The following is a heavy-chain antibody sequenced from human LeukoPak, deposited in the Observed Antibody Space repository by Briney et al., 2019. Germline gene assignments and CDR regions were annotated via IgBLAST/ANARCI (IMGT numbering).Heavy chain of an antibody. J-gene: IGHJ4*02. CDR2: IRRNVEGYAT. CDR1: GFAFSGSS. Sequence: GGSLRLSCTASGFAFSGSSVHWVRQASGKGLEWVGHIRRNVEGYATEYAASVRGRLTFSRDDTMNTAYLQINSLTTEDTAVYFCARTIPGTHLLDWWGQGTLVTVSS. CDR3: ARTIPGTHLLDW. D-gene: IGHD2-8*01. V-gene: IGHV3-73*01.